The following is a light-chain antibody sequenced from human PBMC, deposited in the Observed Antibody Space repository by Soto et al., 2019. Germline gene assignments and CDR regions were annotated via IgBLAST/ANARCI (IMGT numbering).Light chain of an antibody. CDR2: GAS. CDR1: QSVTNY. CDR3: QQYGSSGT. J-gene: IGKJ1*01. Sequence: EIFLTQSPDTLSLSPGERATLSCRATQSVTNYIAWYQQRPGQAPRLLIYGASTRATGIPDRFSGSGSGTDFTLTISRLEPEDFAVYYCQQYGSSGTFGQGTKVDTK. V-gene: IGKV3-20*01.